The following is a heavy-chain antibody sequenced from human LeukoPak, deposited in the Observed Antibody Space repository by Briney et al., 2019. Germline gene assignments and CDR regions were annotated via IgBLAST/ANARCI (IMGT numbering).Heavy chain of an antibody. CDR1: GFTFSRYW. D-gene: IGHD3-22*01. CDR2: INPSGSST. CDR3: GRSAYYESSGFYYDS. V-gene: IGHV3-74*01. Sequence: GGSLRLSCIASGFTFSRYWIHWIRQVPGQGPVWVSRINPSGSSTNCADSVKGRFTISRDNAKSTLYLQMNSLRVEDTAVYYCGRSAYYESSGFYYDSWGRGTLVTASS. J-gene: IGHJ4*02.